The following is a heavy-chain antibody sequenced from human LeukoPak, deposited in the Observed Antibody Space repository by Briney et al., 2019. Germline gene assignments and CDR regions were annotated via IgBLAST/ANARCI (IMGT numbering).Heavy chain of an antibody. D-gene: IGHD3-22*01. Sequence: ASVKVSCKASGYTFTSYAMNWVRQAPGQGLEWMGWINTNTGNPTYAQGFTGRFVFSLDTSVSTAYLQISSLKAEDTAVYYCARAGEITMIVVVKGWFDPWGQGTLVTVPS. CDR3: ARAGEITMIVVVKGWFDP. V-gene: IGHV7-4-1*02. CDR1: GYTFTSYA. J-gene: IGHJ5*02. CDR2: INTNTGNP.